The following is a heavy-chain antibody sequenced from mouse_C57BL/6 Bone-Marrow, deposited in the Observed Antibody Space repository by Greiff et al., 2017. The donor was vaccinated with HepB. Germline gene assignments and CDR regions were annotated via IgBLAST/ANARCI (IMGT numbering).Heavy chain of an antibody. CDR2: IYPGNSDT. CDR3: TREYYYGSPFDY. D-gene: IGHD1-1*01. Sequence: EVQLQQSGTVLARPGASVKMSCKTSGYTFTSYWMHWVNQRPGQGLEWIGAIYPGNSDTSYNQKFKGKAKLTAVTSASTAYMELSSLTNEDSAVYYCTREYYYGSPFDYWGQGTTLTVSS. V-gene: IGHV1-5*01. J-gene: IGHJ2*01. CDR1: GYTFTSYW.